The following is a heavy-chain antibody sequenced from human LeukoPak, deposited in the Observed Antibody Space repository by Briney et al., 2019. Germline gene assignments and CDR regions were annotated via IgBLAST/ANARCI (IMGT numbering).Heavy chain of an antibody. D-gene: IGHD6-13*01. CDR3: ARGGYSSSWLEAITGPESDAFDI. V-gene: IGHV4-30-4*01. Sequence: PSETLFLTCTVSGGSISSGDYYWSWIRQPPGKGLEWIGYIYYSGSTYYNPSLKSRVTISVDTSKNQFSLKLSSVTAADTAVYYCARGGYSSSWLEAITGPESDAFDIWGQGTMVTASS. J-gene: IGHJ3*02. CDR2: IYYSGST. CDR1: GGSISSGDYY.